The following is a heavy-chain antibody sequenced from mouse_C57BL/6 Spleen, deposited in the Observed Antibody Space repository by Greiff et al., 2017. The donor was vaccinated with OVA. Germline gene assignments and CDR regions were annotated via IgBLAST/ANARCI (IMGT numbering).Heavy chain of an antibody. J-gene: IGHJ2*01. V-gene: IGHV1-64*01. CDR2: FHPNSGST. CDR3: ARGANWEFDY. CDR1: GYTFTSYW. D-gene: IGHD4-1*01. Sequence: QVQLQQPGAELVKPGASVKLSCKASGYTFTSYWMHWVKKRPGQGLEWIGMFHPNSGSTNYNEKFKSKATLTVDKSSSTAYVQLSSLTSEDSAVYYCARGANWEFDYWGKGTTLTVSS.